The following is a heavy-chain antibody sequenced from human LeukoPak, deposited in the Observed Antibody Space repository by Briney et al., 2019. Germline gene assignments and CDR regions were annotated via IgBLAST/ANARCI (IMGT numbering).Heavy chain of an antibody. D-gene: IGHD1-1*01. V-gene: IGHV3-43*02. CDR1: GFTFDDYA. J-gene: IGHJ6*03. CDR2: ISGDGSST. CDR3: AKGVTGSYFYYYMDV. Sequence: GGSLRLSCAASGFTFDDYAIHWVRQAPGKGLEWVSLISGDGSSTYYADSVKGRFTISGDNNKNSLYLQMNSLRTEDTAFYYCAKGVTGSYFYYYMDVWGKGTTVTVSS.